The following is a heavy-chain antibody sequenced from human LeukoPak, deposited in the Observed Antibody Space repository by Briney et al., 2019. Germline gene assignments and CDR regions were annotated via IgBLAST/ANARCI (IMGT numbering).Heavy chain of an antibody. Sequence: ASVKVSCKASGYTFTSYGISWVRQAPGQGLEWMGWISAYNGNTNYAQKLQGRVTMTTDTSTSTAYMELRSLRSDDTAVYYCARGEDGIAGSPPETNWFDPWGQGTLVTVSS. CDR1: GYTFTSYG. CDR2: ISAYNGNT. J-gene: IGHJ5*02. D-gene: IGHD6-13*01. CDR3: ARGEDGIAGSPPETNWFDP. V-gene: IGHV1-18*01.